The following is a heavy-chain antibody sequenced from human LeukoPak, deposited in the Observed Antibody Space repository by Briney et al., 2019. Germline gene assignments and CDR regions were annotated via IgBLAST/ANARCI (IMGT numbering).Heavy chain of an antibody. Sequence: SGTLSLTCAVSGGSISSSNWWSWVRQPPGKGLEWIGEIYHSGSANYNPSLKSRVTISLDKSKKQFSLKVTSVTAADTAIYYCVKETDYSHPNLFDPWGQGTLVTVSS. CDR2: IYHSGSA. CDR1: GGSISSSNW. D-gene: IGHD4-11*01. V-gene: IGHV4-4*02. CDR3: VKETDYSHPNLFDP. J-gene: IGHJ5*02.